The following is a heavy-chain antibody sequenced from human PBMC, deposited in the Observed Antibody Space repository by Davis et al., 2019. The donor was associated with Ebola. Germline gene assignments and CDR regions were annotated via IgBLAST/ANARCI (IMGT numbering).Heavy chain of an antibody. Sequence: ASVKVSCKASGYTFTSYGISWVRQAPGQGLEWMGWISAYNGNTNYAQKLQGRVTMTTDTSTSTAYMELSSLRSEDTAVYYCARGKTYYYYDSSGYLEWGQGTLVTVSS. CDR1: GYTFTSYG. CDR2: ISAYNGNT. CDR3: ARGKTYYYYDSSGYLE. J-gene: IGHJ4*02. V-gene: IGHV1-18*01. D-gene: IGHD3-22*01.